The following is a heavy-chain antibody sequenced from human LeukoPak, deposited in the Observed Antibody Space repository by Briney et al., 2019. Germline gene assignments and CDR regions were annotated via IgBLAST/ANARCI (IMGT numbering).Heavy chain of an antibody. D-gene: IGHD1-26*01. Sequence: SETLSLTCTVSGGSISSYYWSWIRQPPGKGLEWIGYIYYSGSTNYNPSLKSRVTISVDTSKNQFSLKLSSVTAADTAVYYCAGPYSGSYCGGVSLLDYGGREPLVPVP. V-gene: IGHV4-59*08. J-gene: IGHJ4*02. CDR1: GGSISSYY. CDR2: IYYSGST. CDR3: AGPYSGSYCGGVSLLDY.